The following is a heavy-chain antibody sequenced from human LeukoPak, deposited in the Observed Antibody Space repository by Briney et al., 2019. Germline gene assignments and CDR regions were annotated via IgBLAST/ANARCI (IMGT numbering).Heavy chain of an antibody. D-gene: IGHD2-2*01. CDR2: INAGNGNT. Sequence: ASVKVSCKASGYTFTNYAMNWVRQAPGQRPEWMGWINAGNGNTKSPQRFQDRVTITRDTSASTAYMELNSLRSEDTAVYYCTRGIWSSHNKDYYFDYWGQGSLVTVSS. V-gene: IGHV1-3*01. CDR1: GYTFTNYA. J-gene: IGHJ4*02. CDR3: TRGIWSSHNKDYYFDY.